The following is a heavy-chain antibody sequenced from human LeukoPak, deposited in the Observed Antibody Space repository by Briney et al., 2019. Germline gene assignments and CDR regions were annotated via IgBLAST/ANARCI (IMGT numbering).Heavy chain of an antibody. CDR2: ISTYNGNT. CDR1: GYTFTSYG. J-gene: IGHJ4*02. V-gene: IGHV1-18*01. CDR3: ARAERGYDILTGYSKYYFDY. Sequence: GASVKVSCKASGYTFTSYGISWVRQAPGQGLEWMGWISTYNGNTNYAQKLQGRVTMTTDTSTSTAYMELRSLRSDDTAVYYCARAERGYDILTGYSKYYFDYWGQGTLDIVSS. D-gene: IGHD3-9*01.